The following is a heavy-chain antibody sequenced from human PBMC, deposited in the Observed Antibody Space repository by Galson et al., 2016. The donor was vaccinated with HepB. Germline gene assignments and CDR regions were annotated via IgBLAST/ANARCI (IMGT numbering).Heavy chain of an antibody. CDR2: IYSGGIT. J-gene: IGHJ5*02. CDR3: ARVTPPCWFDP. CDR1: AFTVSGTY. V-gene: IGHV3-66*01. Sequence: SLRLSCAASAFTVSGTYMTWVRQSPGKGLEWVSLIYSGGITYYVDSVKGRFTISRDISKNLLYLQMNSLRAEDTAVYYCARVTPPCWFDPWGQGTLVTVSS.